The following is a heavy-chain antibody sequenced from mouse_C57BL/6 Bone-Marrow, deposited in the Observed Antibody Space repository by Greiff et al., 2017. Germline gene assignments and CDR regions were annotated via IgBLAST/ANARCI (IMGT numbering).Heavy chain of an antibody. D-gene: IGHD6-1*01. CDR3: ALLSYYYAMDY. CDR2: IWRGGST. CDR1: GFSLTSYG. V-gene: IGHV2-5*01. J-gene: IGHJ4*01. Sequence: QVQLQQSGPGLVQPSQSLSITCTVSGFSLTSYGVHWVRQSPGKGLEWLGVIWRGGSTDYNAAFVSRLSITKDNSKSQVFFKMNSLQADDTAIYYCALLSYYYAMDYWGQGTSVTVSS.